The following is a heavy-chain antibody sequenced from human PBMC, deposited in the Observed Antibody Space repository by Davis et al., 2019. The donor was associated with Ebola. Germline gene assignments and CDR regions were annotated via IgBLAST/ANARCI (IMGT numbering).Heavy chain of an antibody. D-gene: IGHD6-19*01. V-gene: IGHV3-23*01. CDR1: GFIFRSYV. Sequence: PGGSLRLSCAASGFIFRSYVMSWVRQAPGKGLEWVSTLGTSADTYYADSVKGRFTISRDNAKSSLFLQMNSLRDEDTAVYYCATTRGGYGNGFGYWGQGTLVTVSS. CDR3: ATTRGGYGNGFGY. CDR2: LGTSADT. J-gene: IGHJ4*02.